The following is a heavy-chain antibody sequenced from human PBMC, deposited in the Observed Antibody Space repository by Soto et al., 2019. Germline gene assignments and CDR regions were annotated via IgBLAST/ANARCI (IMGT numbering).Heavy chain of an antibody. CDR3: AKTANGWFSAFDI. CDR2: ISGSGGTT. D-gene: IGHD6-19*01. V-gene: IGHV3-23*01. Sequence: TGGSLRLSCASSGVTFSSYAMSWVRQAPGKGLEWVSAISGSGGTTYYADSVKGRFTFSRDNSKNTLYLQMNSLRAEDTAVYYCAKTANGWFSAFDIWGQGTMVTVSS. J-gene: IGHJ3*02. CDR1: GVTFSSYA.